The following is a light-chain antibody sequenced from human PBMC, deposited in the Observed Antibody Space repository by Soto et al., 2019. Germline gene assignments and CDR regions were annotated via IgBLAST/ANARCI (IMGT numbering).Light chain of an antibody. J-gene: IGLJ1*01. CDR3: AAWDVSLSGLYV. CDR1: SFNIGSNT. Sequence: QSVLTQPPSASGTPGQRVTISCSGTSFNIGSNTVNWYQQLPGTAPKLLIYSNNQRPSGVPDRFSGSKSGTSASLAISGLQSEDEADYYCAAWDVSLSGLYVFGTGTKVTVL. CDR2: SNN. V-gene: IGLV1-44*01.